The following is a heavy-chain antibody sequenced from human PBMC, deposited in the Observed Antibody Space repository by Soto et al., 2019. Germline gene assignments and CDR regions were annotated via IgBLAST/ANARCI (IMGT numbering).Heavy chain of an antibody. J-gene: IGHJ5*02. CDR2: IHYSGRT. CDR3: ARYYFDSSGYSNWFDP. V-gene: IGHV4-31*11. D-gene: IGHD3-22*01. Sequence: SETLSLTCAVSGGSITRGAYYWTWIRQHPGKGLEWIAYIHYSGRTYYNPSLKSRVTISVDTSNNQFSLKLSSVTAADTAVYYCARYYFDSSGYSNWFDPWGQGTLVTVSS. CDR1: GGSITRGAYY.